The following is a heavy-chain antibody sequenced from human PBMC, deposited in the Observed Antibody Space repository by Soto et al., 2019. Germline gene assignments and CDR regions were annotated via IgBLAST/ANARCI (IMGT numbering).Heavy chain of an antibody. J-gene: IGHJ4*02. CDR2: ISGSGGST. CDR1: GFTFSSYA. D-gene: IGHD1-26*01. Sequence: EVQLLESGGGLVQPGGSLRLSCAASGFTFSSYAMSWVRQAPGKGLEWVSAISGSGGSTYYADSVKGRFTISRDNSKNTLYLQMNSLRAEDTAVYYCARALSGSIRYFDYWGQGTLVTVSS. V-gene: IGHV3-23*01. CDR3: ARALSGSIRYFDY.